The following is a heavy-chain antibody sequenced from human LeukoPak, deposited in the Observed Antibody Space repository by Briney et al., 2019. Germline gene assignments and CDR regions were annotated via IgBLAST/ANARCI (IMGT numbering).Heavy chain of an antibody. D-gene: IGHD2-2*01. V-gene: IGHV4-59*08. CDR2: SYYSGST. J-gene: IGHJ4*02. CDR1: GGSISSYY. CDR3: AVNLPTRDY. Sequence: SETLSLTCTVSGGSISSYYWSWIRQPPGKGLEWIGYSYYSGSTNYNPSLKSRVTISVDTSKNQFSLKLSSVTAADTAVYYCAVNLPTRDYWGQGTLVTVSS.